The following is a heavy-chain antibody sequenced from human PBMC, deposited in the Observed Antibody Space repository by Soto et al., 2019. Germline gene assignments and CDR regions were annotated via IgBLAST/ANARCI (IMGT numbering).Heavy chain of an antibody. D-gene: IGHD3-10*01. CDR2: IAYDTSEE. V-gene: IGHV3-30-3*01. CDR3: ARLNTMVRDYYYGMDV. Sequence: PGGSLRLSCAASGFTFSSYAMHWVRQAPGKGLEWVAVIAYDTSEEHYADSVKGRFTISRDNSKNTLYLQMNSLKADDTAVYYCARLNTMVRDYYYGMDVWGQGTTVTVSS. CDR1: GFTFSSYA. J-gene: IGHJ6*02.